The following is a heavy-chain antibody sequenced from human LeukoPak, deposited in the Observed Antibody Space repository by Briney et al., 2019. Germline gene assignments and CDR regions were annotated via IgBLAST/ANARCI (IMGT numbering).Heavy chain of an antibody. J-gene: IGHJ3*02. CDR2: INHSGST. Sequence: SETLSLTCAVYGGSFRGYYWSWIRQPPGKGLEWIGEINHSGSTNYNPSLKSRVTISVDTSKNQFSLKLSSVTAADTAVYYCARVLLAAADAFDIWGQGTMVTVSS. V-gene: IGHV4-34*01. D-gene: IGHD6-13*01. CDR1: GGSFRGYY. CDR3: ARVLLAAADAFDI.